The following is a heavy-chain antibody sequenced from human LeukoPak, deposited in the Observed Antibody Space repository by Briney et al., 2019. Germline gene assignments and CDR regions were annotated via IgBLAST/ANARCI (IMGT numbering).Heavy chain of an antibody. Sequence: GGSLRLSCAASGFTFSNAWMSWVRQAPGKGLEWVGRIKSKTDGGTTDYAAPVKGRFTISRDDSKNTLYLQMNSLKTEDTAVYCCTTDVFVQGVETYYYDSSGPPDFDYWGQGTLVTVSS. CDR1: GFTFSNAW. D-gene: IGHD3-22*01. V-gene: IGHV3-15*01. J-gene: IGHJ4*02. CDR3: TTDVFVQGVETYYYDSSGPPDFDY. CDR2: IKSKTDGGTT.